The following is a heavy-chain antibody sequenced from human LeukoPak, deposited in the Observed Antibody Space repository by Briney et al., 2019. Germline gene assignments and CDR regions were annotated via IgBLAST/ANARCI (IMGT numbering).Heavy chain of an antibody. Sequence: GESLKISCKGSGYSFTSYWIGWVRQMPGKGLEWMGIIYPVDSDPRYSPSFKAQVTISADKSISTAYLQWSSLKASDTAMYYCARLVDYSNSLHFDYWGQGTLVTVSS. CDR2: IYPVDSDP. CDR3: ARLVDYSNSLHFDY. V-gene: IGHV5-51*01. J-gene: IGHJ4*02. D-gene: IGHD4-11*01. CDR1: GYSFTSYW.